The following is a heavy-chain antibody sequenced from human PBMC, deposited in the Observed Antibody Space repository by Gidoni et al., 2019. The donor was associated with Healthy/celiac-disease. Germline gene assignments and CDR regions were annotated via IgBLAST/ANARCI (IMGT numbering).Heavy chain of an antibody. D-gene: IGHD2-2*01. Sequence: EVQLVESGGGLVQPGRSLRPSCAASGFTFDDYAMHLVRQAPGKGLEWVSGISWNSGSIGYADSVKGRFTISRDNAKNSLYLQMNSLRAEDTALYYCAKGPYIVVVPAAFDYWGQGTLVTVSS. CDR3: AKGPYIVVVPAAFDY. J-gene: IGHJ4*02. V-gene: IGHV3-9*01. CDR2: ISWNSGSI. CDR1: GFTFDDYA.